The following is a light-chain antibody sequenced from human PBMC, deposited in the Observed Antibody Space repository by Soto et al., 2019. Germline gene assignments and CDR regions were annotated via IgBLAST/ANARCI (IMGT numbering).Light chain of an antibody. J-gene: IGKJ2*01. V-gene: IGKV1-12*01. CDR2: AAS. CDR1: QGISRF. Sequence: DIQMTQSPSSVSASVGDRVTSTCRASQGISRFLAWYQQKSGKAPKFLIYAASSLQSGVLSRFSGSGSGTDFTLTISSLQPEDFAPYYCQQTNSFPYTFGQGTKVEIK. CDR3: QQTNSFPYT.